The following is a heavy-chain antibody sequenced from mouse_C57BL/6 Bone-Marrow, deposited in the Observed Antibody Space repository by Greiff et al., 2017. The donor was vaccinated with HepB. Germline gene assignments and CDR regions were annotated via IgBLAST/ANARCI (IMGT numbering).Heavy chain of an antibody. CDR1: GFTFSDYG. D-gene: IGHD1-1*01. Sequence: EVKLMESGGGLVQPGGSLKLSCAASGFTFSDYGMAWVRQAPRKGPEWVAFISNLAYSIYYADTVTARFTISRENAKNTLYLEMSSLRSEDTAMYYCATRHYYGTGFAYWGQGTLVTVSA. J-gene: IGHJ3*01. CDR3: ATRHYYGTGFAY. CDR2: ISNLAYSI. V-gene: IGHV5-15*01.